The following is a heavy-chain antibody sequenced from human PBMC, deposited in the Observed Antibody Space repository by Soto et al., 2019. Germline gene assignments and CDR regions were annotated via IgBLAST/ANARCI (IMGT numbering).Heavy chain of an antibody. V-gene: IGHV1-8*01. Sequence: ASVKVSCKASGYTFTSYDINWVRQATGQGLEWMGWMNSNSGNTGYAQKFQGRVTMTRNTSISTAYMELSSLRSEDTAVYYCARVGYSSSWYYYYYYMDVWGKGTTVTVSS. J-gene: IGHJ6*03. CDR3: ARVGYSSSWYYYYYYMDV. D-gene: IGHD6-13*01. CDR2: MNSNSGNT. CDR1: GYTFTSYD.